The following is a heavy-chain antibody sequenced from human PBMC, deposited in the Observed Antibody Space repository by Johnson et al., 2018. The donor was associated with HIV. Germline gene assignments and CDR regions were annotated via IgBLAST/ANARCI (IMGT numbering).Heavy chain of an antibody. CDR1: GSVLSDHG. V-gene: IGHV3-30*02. Sequence: QVRRVDAGGGVFQPGGSLSLSCAASGSVLSDHGMHRVRQAPGKGPDWVTFIRYDGVTKYYADSVNGRFTISRDNSMHTLYLQMNSLRAEDTAVYYCAREQELRFFDWLPHRNDALDLWGQGTMVTVSS. J-gene: IGHJ3*01. D-gene: IGHD3-9*01. CDR3: AREQELRFFDWLPHRNDALDL. CDR2: IRYDGVTK.